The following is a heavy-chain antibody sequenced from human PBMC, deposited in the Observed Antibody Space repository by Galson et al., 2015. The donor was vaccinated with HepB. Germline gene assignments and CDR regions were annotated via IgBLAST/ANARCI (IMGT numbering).Heavy chain of an antibody. CDR2: IYPGDSYI. J-gene: IGHJ2*01. V-gene: IGHV5-51*03. Sequence: QSGAEVKKPGESLKVSCKGSGFSFTSYWIGWVRQMPGNGLEWMGIIYPGDSYIIYSPSFQGQVTISADKSISTAYLQWSSLKASDTAIYYCARRGCSSTSCSLDWYFDLWGRGTLVTVSS. D-gene: IGHD2-2*01. CDR3: ARRGCSSTSCSLDWYFDL. CDR1: GFSFTSYW.